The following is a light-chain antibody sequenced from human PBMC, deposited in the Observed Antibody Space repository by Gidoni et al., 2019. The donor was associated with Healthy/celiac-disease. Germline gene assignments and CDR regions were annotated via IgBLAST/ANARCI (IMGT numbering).Light chain of an antibody. J-gene: IGKJ3*01. CDR1: QSIRSY. CDR3: QQSYSTPRT. V-gene: IGKV1-39*01. Sequence: DIPMTQSPSSLSASVGDRVPITCRASQSIRSYLNRYQQKPGKAPKLLIYSASRLQSGVPSRFSGSGSWTDFTLTISSLQPEDFAIYYCQQSYSTPRTCXPXTKVDIK. CDR2: SAS.